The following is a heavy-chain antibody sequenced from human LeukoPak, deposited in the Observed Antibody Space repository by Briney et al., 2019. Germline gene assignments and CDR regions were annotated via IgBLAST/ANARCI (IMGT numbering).Heavy chain of an antibody. D-gene: IGHD3-10*01. Sequence: SQTLSLTCTVSGGSISSGSYYWSWVRQPAGKGLEWIGRIYTSGSTSYNPSLNSRVTISVDTSKNQFSLKLSSVTAADTAVYYCAREGLNMVRGVIPKEAWGWFDPWGQGTLVTVSS. CDR3: AREGLNMVRGVIPKEAWGWFDP. CDR2: IYTSGST. CDR1: GGSISSGSYY. V-gene: IGHV4-61*02. J-gene: IGHJ5*02.